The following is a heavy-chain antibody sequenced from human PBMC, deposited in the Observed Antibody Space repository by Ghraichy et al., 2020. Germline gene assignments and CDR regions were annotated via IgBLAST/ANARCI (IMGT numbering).Heavy chain of an antibody. J-gene: IGHJ4*02. V-gene: IGHV1-18*01. CDR2: ISAYNGNT. Sequence: ASVKVSCKASGYTFTNYGISWVRQAPGQGLEWMGWISAYNGNTNYAQKLQGRVTMNTDTSTSTAYMELRSLRSDDTAVYYCARAGRRGYSGYDSRFIDYWGQGTLVTVSS. CDR1: GYTFTNYG. D-gene: IGHD5-12*01. CDR3: ARAGRRGYSGYDSRFIDY.